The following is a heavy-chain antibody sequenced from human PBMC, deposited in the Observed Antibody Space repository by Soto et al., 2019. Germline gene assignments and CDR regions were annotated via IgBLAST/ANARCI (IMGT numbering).Heavy chain of an antibody. J-gene: IGHJ4*02. CDR2: VTAYNDNV. Sequence: QIQLVQSGAEVKKPGASVKVSCKVSGYKFTSYGINWVRQAPGQGLEWMGWVTAYNDNVKYAEKFQGRVTMTADTATTTAYMELRALRPADTAVFYCARYDFWSGYSQDHGGQGTLVTVAS. CDR1: GYKFTSYG. D-gene: IGHD3-3*01. CDR3: ARYDFWSGYSQDH. V-gene: IGHV1-18*01.